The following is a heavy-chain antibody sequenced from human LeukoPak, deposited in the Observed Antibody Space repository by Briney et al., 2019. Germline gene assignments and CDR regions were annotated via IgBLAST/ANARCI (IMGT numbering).Heavy chain of an antibody. CDR2: INHSGST. D-gene: IGHD6-13*01. Sequence: PSETLSLTCAVYGGSFSGYYWSWLRQPPGKGLEWIGEINHSGSTNYNPSLKSRVTISVDTSKNQFSLKLSSVTAADTAVYYCAGSSSWYATGYFDLWGRGTLVTVSS. CDR1: GGSFSGYY. J-gene: IGHJ2*01. CDR3: AGSSSWYATGYFDL. V-gene: IGHV4-34*01.